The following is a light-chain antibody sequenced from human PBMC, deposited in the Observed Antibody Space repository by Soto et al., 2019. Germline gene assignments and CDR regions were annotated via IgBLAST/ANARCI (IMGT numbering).Light chain of an antibody. Sequence: IQMTQSPSSVSASVGDRVTITCRASQGISSYLAWYQQKPGKAPKLLIYAASTLQSGVPSRFSGSGSGTEFTLTISSLQSEDFAVYYCQQYNNWPRTFGQGTKVDIK. CDR3: QQYNNWPRT. J-gene: IGKJ1*01. CDR2: AAS. CDR1: QGISSY. V-gene: IGKV1-8*01.